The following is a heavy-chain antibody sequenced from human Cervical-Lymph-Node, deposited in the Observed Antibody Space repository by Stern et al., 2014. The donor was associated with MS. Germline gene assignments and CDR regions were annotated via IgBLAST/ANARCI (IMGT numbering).Heavy chain of an antibody. CDR2: IIPALNVA. V-gene: IGHV1-69*09. CDR1: GGSLSPYT. Sequence: QVQLVQSGAELKKPGHSEKVSCKASGGSLSPYTNPWVRQAPGQGLELMGRIIPALNVANSAQKFQGRLTITADKSTSTAYMEMSSLRSDDTAVYYCAGPAPLDWGQGTLVTVSS. CDR3: AGPAPLD. D-gene: IGHD2-2*01. J-gene: IGHJ4*02.